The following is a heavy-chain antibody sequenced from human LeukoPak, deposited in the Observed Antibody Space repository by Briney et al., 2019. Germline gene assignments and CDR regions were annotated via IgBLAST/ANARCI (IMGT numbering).Heavy chain of an antibody. CDR1: GDSISSYY. J-gene: IGHJ4*02. Sequence: PSETLSLTCTVSGDSISSYYWSWIRQPPGKGLEWIGYIYYSGSTNYNPSLKSRVTISVDTSKNQFSLKLSSVTAADTAVYYCARQRYSSGWTFDYWGQGTLVTVSS. CDR2: IYYSGST. V-gene: IGHV4-59*01. CDR3: ARQRYSSGWTFDY. D-gene: IGHD6-19*01.